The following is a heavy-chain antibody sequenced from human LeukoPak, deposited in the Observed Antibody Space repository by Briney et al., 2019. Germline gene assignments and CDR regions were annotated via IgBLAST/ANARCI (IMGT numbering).Heavy chain of an antibody. CDR2: ISDSGGRT. D-gene: IGHD3-22*01. CDR1: GITLSNYG. CDR3: AKRGAVIRVILVGFHKEAYYFDS. Sequence: GGSLRLSCAVSGITLSNYGMSWVRQAPGKGLEWVAGISDSGGRTNYADSVKGRFTISRDNPKNTIYLQMNSLRAEDTAVYFCAKRGAVIRVILVGFHKEAYYFDSWGQGALVTVSS. V-gene: IGHV3-23*01. J-gene: IGHJ4*02.